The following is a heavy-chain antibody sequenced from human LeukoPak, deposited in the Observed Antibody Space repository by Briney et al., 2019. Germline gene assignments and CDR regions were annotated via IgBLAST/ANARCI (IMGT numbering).Heavy chain of an antibody. CDR1: GGSISSGGYY. Sequence: SETLSLTCTVSGGSISSGGYYWSWIRQHPGKGLEWIGYIYYSGSTCYNPSLKSRVTISVDTSKNQFSLKLSSVTAADTAVYYCAATSRVVVSFDYWGQGTLVTVSS. V-gene: IGHV4-31*03. CDR2: IYYSGST. D-gene: IGHD2-21*01. CDR3: AATSRVVVSFDY. J-gene: IGHJ4*02.